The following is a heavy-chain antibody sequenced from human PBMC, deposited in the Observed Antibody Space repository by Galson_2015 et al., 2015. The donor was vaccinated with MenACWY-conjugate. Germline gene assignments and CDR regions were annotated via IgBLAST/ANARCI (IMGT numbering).Heavy chain of an antibody. J-gene: IGHJ4*02. CDR2: ISSSSSTI. CDR1: GFTFSSYS. V-gene: IGHV3-48*04. CDR3: ARDSDGGYADY. Sequence: SLRLSCAASGFTFSSYSMNWVRQAPGKGLEWVSYISSSSSTIYYADSVKGRFTISRDNAKNSLYLQMNSLRAEDTAVYYCARDSDGGYADYWGQGTLVTVSS. D-gene: IGHD5-12*01.